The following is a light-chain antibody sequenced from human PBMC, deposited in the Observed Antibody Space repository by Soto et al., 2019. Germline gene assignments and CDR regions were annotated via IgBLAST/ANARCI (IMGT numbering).Light chain of an antibody. CDR1: QSVGNN. CDR3: QHYGDSPLT. V-gene: IGKV3-15*01. CDR2: ATS. Sequence: EIVVTQSPATLSVSPGERATLSCRASQSVGNNFAWYQQKPGQAPRLLIFATSTRATGVPARFSGSGSGTEFTLTISSLQSEDFAVYYCQHYGDSPLTFGGGAKVEIE. J-gene: IGKJ4*01.